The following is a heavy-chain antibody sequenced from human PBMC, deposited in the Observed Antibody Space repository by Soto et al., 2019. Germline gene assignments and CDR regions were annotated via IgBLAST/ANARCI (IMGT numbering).Heavy chain of an antibody. V-gene: IGHV1-69*06. CDR3: ARDLSIAVAVSYWYFAL. CDR1: GGTFGSYA. J-gene: IGHJ2*01. Sequence: SVEVSCKACGGTFGSYAISWVRQAPGQGLEWMGGIIPIFGTANYAQKFQGRVTITADKSTSTAYMELSSLRSEDTAVYYCARDLSIAVAVSYWYFALWGRRTPVPVSS. D-gene: IGHD6-19*01. CDR2: IIPIFGTA.